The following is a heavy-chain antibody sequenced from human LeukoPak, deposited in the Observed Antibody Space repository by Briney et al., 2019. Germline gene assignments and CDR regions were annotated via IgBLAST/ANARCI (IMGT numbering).Heavy chain of an antibody. V-gene: IGHV3-21*01. D-gene: IGHD2-2*02. Sequence: SGGSLRLSCAAAGFTFSRYNMNWVRPAPGKGLEWVSSISSSTTYIYYADSVKGRFTISRDNAKNSLYLQMNSLRAEDTAVYYCARDETYCSSPSCHNDYWGQGTLVTVSS. CDR2: ISSSTTYI. CDR3: ARDETYCSSPSCHNDY. J-gene: IGHJ4*02. CDR1: GFTFSRYN.